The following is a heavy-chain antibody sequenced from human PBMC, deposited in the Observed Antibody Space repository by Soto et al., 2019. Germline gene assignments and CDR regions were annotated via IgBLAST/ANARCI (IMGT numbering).Heavy chain of an antibody. CDR2: ISNDGSKK. CDR3: AKTRRGYDMFFYGLDV. CDR1: GFRFSDYG. J-gene: IGHJ6*02. Sequence: QVHLVESGGGVVQPGRSLRLACAVSGFRFSDYGMHWVRQAPGKGLEWVAVISNDGSKKYYGDSVQGRFTISRDDSKSTVYEQMDSLKPEDTAVYYCAKTRRGYDMFFYGLDVWGQGTTVTVSS. V-gene: IGHV3-30*18. D-gene: IGHD5-12*01.